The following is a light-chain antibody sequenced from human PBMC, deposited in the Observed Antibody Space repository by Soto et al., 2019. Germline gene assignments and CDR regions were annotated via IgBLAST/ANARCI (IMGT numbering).Light chain of an antibody. CDR1: QSVSSNY. V-gene: IGKV3-20*01. Sequence: ELVLTQSPGTLSLSPGERATLACWASQSVSSNYLAWHHQKPGQAPRHLIYGASSRATGIPDRFSGSGSGTDFTLTISRLEPEDFAVYYCQQYRNSPITFGQGTRLEIK. CDR3: QQYRNSPIT. CDR2: GAS. J-gene: IGKJ5*01.